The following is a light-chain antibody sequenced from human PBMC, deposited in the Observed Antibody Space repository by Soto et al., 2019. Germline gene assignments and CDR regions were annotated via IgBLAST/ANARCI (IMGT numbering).Light chain of an antibody. CDR2: EVS. V-gene: IGLV2-14*01. J-gene: IGLJ1*01. CDR3: CSYTTSNTYV. CDR1: SSDVGGSDY. Sequence: QSVLTQYASVSGSPGQSITISCTGTSSDVGGSDYVSWYQQHPDKAPKLIISEVSDRPSGVSDRFSGSKSGNTASLTISGLQVEDEADYYCCSYTTSNTYVFGTGTKVTV.